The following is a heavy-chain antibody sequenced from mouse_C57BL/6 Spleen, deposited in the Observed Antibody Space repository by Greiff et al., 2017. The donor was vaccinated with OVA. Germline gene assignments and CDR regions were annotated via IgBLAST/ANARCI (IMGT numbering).Heavy chain of an antibody. Sequence: QVQLQQPGAELVKPGASVKLSCKASGYTFTSYWMHWVKQRPGQGLEWIGMIHPNSGSTNYNEKFKSKATLTVDKSSSTAYMQLSSLTSEDSAVYYCARDGSSSYRYFDVWGTGTTVTVSS. V-gene: IGHV1-64*01. CDR1: GYTFTSYW. J-gene: IGHJ1*03. CDR3: ARDGSSSYRYFDV. CDR2: IHPNSGST. D-gene: IGHD1-1*01.